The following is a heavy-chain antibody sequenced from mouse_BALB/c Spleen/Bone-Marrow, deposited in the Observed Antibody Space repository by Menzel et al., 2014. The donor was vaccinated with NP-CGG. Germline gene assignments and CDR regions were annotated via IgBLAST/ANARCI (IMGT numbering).Heavy chain of an antibody. V-gene: IGHV1-14*01. D-gene: IGHD1-1*01. Sequence: EVQGAESGPELVKPGASVKMSCKASGYTFTNYVMHWVKQKPGQGLEWIGYINPYNDGTKYNEKFKGKATLTSDKSSSTAYMELSSLTSEDSAVYYCARYPDHYGSSYAIDYWGQGTSVSVSS. CDR3: ARYPDHYGSSYAIDY. CDR2: INPYNDGT. CDR1: GYTFTNYV. J-gene: IGHJ4*01.